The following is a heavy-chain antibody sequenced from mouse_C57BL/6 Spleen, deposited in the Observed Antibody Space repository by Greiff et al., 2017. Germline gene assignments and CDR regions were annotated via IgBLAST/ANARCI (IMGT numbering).Heavy chain of an antibody. CDR2: ISSGGDYI. V-gene: IGHV5-9-1*02. D-gene: IGHD2-3*01. CDR1: GFTFSSYA. J-gene: IGHJ2*01. CDR3: TRDQGGYYEEVYYFDY. Sequence: EVKLVESEEGLVKPGGSLKLSCAASGFTFSSYAMSWVRQTPEKRLEWVAYISSGGDYIYYADTVKGRFTISRDNARNTLYLQMSSLKSEDTAMYYCTRDQGGYYEEVYYFDYWGQGTTLTVSS.